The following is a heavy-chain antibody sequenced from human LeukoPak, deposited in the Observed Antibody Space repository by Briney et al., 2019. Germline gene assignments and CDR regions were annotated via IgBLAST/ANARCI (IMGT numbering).Heavy chain of an antibody. V-gene: IGHV3-30*18. D-gene: IGHD3-22*01. CDR1: GFTFSSYG. CDR2: ISYDGSNK. CDR3: AKSYYYDSSGYSDY. Sequence: PGRSLRLSCAASGFTFSSYGMHWVRQAPGMGLEWVAVISYDGSNKYYADSVKGRFTISRDNSKNTLYLQMNSLRAEDTAVYYCAKSYYYDSSGYSDYWGQGTLVTVSS. J-gene: IGHJ4*02.